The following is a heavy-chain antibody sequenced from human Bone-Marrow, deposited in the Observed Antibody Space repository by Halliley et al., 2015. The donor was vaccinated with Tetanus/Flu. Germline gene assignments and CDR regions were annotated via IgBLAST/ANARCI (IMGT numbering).Heavy chain of an antibody. CDR1: GVTFNSYA. Sequence: LVQSGAEVKKPGSSVKVSCRASGVTFNSYAITWVRQAPGQGLEWMGGILPFFGTATYAQKFQGRVTITADKSTGTAYMELSSLRSDDTAVFYCARVAPDTAMVFWGQGTLVTVSS. D-gene: IGHD5-18*01. V-gene: IGHV1-69*06. J-gene: IGHJ4*02. CDR3: ARVAPDTAMVF. CDR2: ILPFFGTA.